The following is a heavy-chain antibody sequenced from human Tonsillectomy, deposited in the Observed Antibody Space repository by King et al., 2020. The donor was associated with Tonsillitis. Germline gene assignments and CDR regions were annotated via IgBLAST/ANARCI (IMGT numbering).Heavy chain of an antibody. V-gene: IGHV1-69*01. CDR1: GGTFSSYA. CDR3: ARGAAAPASWLDP. CDR2: ILPIFDKA. J-gene: IGHJ5*02. Sequence: EQLVQSGAEVKKPGSSVKVSCKISGGTFSSYAINWVRQAPGQGLEWMGGILPIFDKAGYAQNFQGRVTITADESTSTAYMEMSSLTSGDTAVYYCARGAAAPASWLDPWGQGTLVTVSS. D-gene: IGHD2-15*01.